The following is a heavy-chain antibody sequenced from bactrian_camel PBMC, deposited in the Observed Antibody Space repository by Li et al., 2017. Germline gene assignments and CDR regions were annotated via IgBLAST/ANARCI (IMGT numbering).Heavy chain of an antibody. Sequence: HVQLVESGGGSVQTGGSLRLSCASSLFTFPYMTWVRQGPGKGLEWIASIDSGGSTYYADSVRGRFTISKDVAKNTLYLQMNSLKTEDTAVYYCAKAGYVGGPTYTGGEEYYYWGRGTQVTVS. CDR3: AKAGYVGGPTYTGGEEYYY. D-gene: IGHD2*01. CDR1: LFTFPY. J-gene: IGHJ4*01. CDR2: IDSGGST. V-gene: IGHV3-2*01.